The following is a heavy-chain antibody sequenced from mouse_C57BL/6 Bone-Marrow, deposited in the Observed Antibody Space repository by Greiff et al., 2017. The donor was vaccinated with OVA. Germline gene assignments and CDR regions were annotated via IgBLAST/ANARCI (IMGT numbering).Heavy chain of an antibody. CDR1: GYAFSSYW. Sequence: VQLQQSGAELVKPGASVKISCKASGYAFSSYWMNWVKQRPGKGLEWIGQIYPGDGDTNYNGKFKGKATLTADKSSSTAYMQLSSLTSEDSAVYFCTNMGIVSYAMDYWGQGTSVTVSS. CDR3: TNMGIVSYAMDY. D-gene: IGHD2-5*01. V-gene: IGHV1-80*01. J-gene: IGHJ4*01. CDR2: IYPGDGDT.